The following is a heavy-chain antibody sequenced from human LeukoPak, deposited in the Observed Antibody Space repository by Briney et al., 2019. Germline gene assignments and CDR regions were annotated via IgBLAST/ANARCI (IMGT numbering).Heavy chain of an antibody. CDR2: IGSSGTPR. CDR1: GFPFSVYE. J-gene: IGHJ4*02. Sequence: GGSLRLSCTVSGFPFSVYEMNWVRQAPGKGLEWVSDIGSSGTPRYYAESVKGRFSISRDNAENSLFLQMNSLRVEDTGIYYCALLAVASDFDYWGQGALVTVSS. CDR3: ALLAVASDFDY. V-gene: IGHV3-48*03. D-gene: IGHD6-19*01.